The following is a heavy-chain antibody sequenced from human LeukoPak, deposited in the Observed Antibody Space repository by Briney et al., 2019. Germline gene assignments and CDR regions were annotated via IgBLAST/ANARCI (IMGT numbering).Heavy chain of an antibody. CDR2: IYYSGGT. D-gene: IGHD5-12*01. V-gene: IGHV4-59*01. J-gene: IGHJ5*02. Sequence: PSETLSLTCTVSGGSISRYYWSWIRQPPGKGLEWIGYIYYSGGTNYNPSLKSRVTISVDTSKDQFSLRLYSVTPADTAVYYCARGEVAPNWFDPWGQGILVTVSS. CDR1: GGSISRYY. CDR3: ARGEVAPNWFDP.